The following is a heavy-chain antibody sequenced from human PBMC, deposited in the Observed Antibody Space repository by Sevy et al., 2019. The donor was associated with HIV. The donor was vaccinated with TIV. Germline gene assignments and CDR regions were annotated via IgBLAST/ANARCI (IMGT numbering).Heavy chain of an antibody. V-gene: IGHV1-24*01. CDR3: ATSYRIAVADFDY. Sequence: ASVKVSCKVSGYTLTELSIHWVRQAPGKGLEWMGGFDPEDGEIIYAQKFQGRVTMTEDTSAETGYMELSSLRSDDTDVYYCATSYRIAVADFDYWGQGTQVPVSS. CDR2: FDPEDGEI. D-gene: IGHD6-19*01. J-gene: IGHJ4*02. CDR1: GYTLTELS.